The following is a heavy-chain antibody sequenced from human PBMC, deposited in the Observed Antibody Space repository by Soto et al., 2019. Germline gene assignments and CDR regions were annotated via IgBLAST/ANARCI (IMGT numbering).Heavy chain of an antibody. J-gene: IGHJ5*02. CDR2: INHSGST. V-gene: IGHV4-34*01. CDR3: ARSPPRTRYCSGGSCARFDP. CDR1: GGSFSGYY. Sequence: PSETLSLTCAVYGGSFSGYYWSWIRQPPGKGLEWIGEINHSGSTNYNPSLKSRVTISVDTSKNQFSLKLSSVTAADTAVYYCARSPPRTRYCSGGSCARFDPWGQGTLVTVSS. D-gene: IGHD2-15*01.